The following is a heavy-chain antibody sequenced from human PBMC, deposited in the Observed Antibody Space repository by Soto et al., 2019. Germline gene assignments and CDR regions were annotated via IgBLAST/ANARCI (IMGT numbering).Heavy chain of an antibody. CDR1: GYTFTNYD. V-gene: IGHV1-8*01. CDR2: MNPKSGYT. CDR3: AKESSRGNRGLWIQLWPFFDY. Sequence: ASVKVSCKTSGYTFTNYDINWVRQAAGQGLEWMGWMNPKSGYTGSARKFQGRVTLTRDNSMTTAYMELSSLRSDDTAVYYCAKESSRGNRGLWIQLWPFFDYWGQGTLVTVSS. J-gene: IGHJ4*02. D-gene: IGHD5-18*01.